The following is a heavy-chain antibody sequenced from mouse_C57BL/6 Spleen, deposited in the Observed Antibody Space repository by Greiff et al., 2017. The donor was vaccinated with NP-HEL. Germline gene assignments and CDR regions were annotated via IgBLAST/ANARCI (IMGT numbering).Heavy chain of an antibody. D-gene: IGHD2-2*01. CDR2: IWSDGST. V-gene: IGHV2-6*03. CDR3: ARSLYYGYDYYAMDY. CDR1: GFSLTSYG. J-gene: IGHJ4*01. Sequence: QVQLKESGPGLVAPSQSLSITCTVSGFSLTSYGVHWVRQPPGKGLEWLVVIWSDGSTTYNSALKSRLSISKDNSKSQVFLKMNSLQTDDTAMYYCARSLYYGYDYYAMDYWGQGTSVTVSS.